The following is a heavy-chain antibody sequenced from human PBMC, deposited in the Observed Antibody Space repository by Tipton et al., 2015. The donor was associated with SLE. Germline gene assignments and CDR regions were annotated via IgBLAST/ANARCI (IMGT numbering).Heavy chain of an antibody. CDR1: GYTFTSYD. V-gene: IGHV1-8*03. CDR3: ARDVRALGKAFDI. Sequence: QLVQSGAEVKKPGASVEVSCKASGYTFTSYDINWVRQATGQGLEWMGWMNPNSGNTGYAQKFQGRVTITRNTSISTAYMELSSLRSEDTAVYYCARDVRALGKAFDIWGQGTMVTVSS. CDR2: MNPNSGNT. J-gene: IGHJ3*02.